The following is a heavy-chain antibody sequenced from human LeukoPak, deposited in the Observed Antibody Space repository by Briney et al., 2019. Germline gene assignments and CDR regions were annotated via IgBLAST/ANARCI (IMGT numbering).Heavy chain of an antibody. Sequence: PGGSLRLSCAASGNYWMHWVRQAPGKGLVWVSHINSDGSWTSYADSVKGRFTISKDNAKNTVYLQMNSLRAEDTAVYYCARAFGSGWYVPIDYWGQGTLVTVSS. CDR3: ARAFGSGWYVPIDY. CDR2: INSDGSWT. J-gene: IGHJ4*02. CDR1: GNYW. D-gene: IGHD6-19*01. V-gene: IGHV3-74*01.